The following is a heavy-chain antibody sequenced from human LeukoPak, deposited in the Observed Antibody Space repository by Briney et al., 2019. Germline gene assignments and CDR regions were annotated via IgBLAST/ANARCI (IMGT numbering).Heavy chain of an antibody. Sequence: PSETLSLTCTVSGRSISSYYWSWIRQPAGKGLEWIGRIYTSGSTNYNPSLKSPVTMSVDTSKNQFSLKLSSVTAADTGLYYCARASIVVVPAAMQADDYYYMDVWAKGTTVTVFS. J-gene: IGHJ6*03. CDR1: GRSISSYY. CDR3: ARASIVVVPAAMQADDYYYMDV. D-gene: IGHD2-2*01. CDR2: IYTSGST. V-gene: IGHV4-4*07.